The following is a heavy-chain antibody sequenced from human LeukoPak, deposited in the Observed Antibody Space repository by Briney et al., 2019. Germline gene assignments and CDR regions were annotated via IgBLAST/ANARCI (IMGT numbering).Heavy chain of an antibody. V-gene: IGHV1-24*01. D-gene: IGHD6-19*01. J-gene: IGHJ4*02. Sequence: GASVKVSRKVSGYTLTESSVHWVRPPPGKGLEWMGGFDPEDGEAIYAPKIQGRVTMTEDTSTDTAYLELRSLRSDDTAVYYCVTDIRSGWRNYWGQGTLITVSS. CDR3: VTDIRSGWRNY. CDR2: FDPEDGEA. CDR1: GYTLTESS.